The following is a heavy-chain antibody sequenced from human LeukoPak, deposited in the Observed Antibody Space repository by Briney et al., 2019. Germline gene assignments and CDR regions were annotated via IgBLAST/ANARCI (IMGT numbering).Heavy chain of an antibody. CDR3: ARPVAGTAYDY. CDR1: GYTFTGYY. V-gene: IGHV1-2*06. D-gene: IGHD6-19*01. CDR2: INPNSGGT. J-gene: IGHJ4*02. Sequence: ASVTVSCKASGYTFTGYYMHWVRQAPGQGLEWMGRINPNSGGTNYAQKFQGRVTMTRDTSISTAYMELSRLRSDDTAVYYCARPVAGTAYDYWGQGTLVTVSS.